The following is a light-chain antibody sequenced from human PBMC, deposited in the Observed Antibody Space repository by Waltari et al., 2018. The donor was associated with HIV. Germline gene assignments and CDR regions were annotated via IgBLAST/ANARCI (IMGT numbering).Light chain of an antibody. CDR1: TSDIGIFDS. Sequence: QSALTQPASVSGSPGQAITISCAGTTSDIGIFDSVSWYQQHPGRAPQLMIFGVYSRPSVFPLLFAGSKSDNTASLTISGLQAEDEVNYSCCSYPAIHTLIFCCGTKLTVL. CDR3: CSYPAIHTLI. J-gene: IGLJ6*01. CDR2: GVY. V-gene: IGLV2-14*01.